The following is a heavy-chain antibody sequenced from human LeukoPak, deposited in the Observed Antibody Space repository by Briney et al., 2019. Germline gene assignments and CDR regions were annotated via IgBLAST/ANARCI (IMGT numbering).Heavy chain of an antibody. CDR2: INTDGSET. J-gene: IGHJ4*02. CDR3: VRLRRNNDRSGYYYYYDY. D-gene: IGHD3-22*01. Sequence: GSQRLSCTASGFTFRNYWMHWVRKAPGKGPEWVARINTDGSETDSAYSVKGRFRISRDNAKNMLFLEMDSLRADDTAVYFCVRLRRNNDRSGYYYYYDYWGQGTLVTVSS. V-gene: IGHV3-74*01. CDR1: GFTFRNYW.